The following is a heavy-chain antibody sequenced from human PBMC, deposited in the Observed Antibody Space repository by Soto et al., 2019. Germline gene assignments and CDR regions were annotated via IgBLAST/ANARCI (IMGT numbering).Heavy chain of an antibody. CDR2: IKSKTDGGTT. CDR3: TTAWDSSGYYDWYFDY. CDR1: GFTFSNAW. V-gene: IGHV3-15*01. D-gene: IGHD3-22*01. J-gene: IGHJ4*02. Sequence: PGGSLRLSCAASGFTFSNAWMSWVRQAPGKGLEWVGRIKSKTDGGTTDYAAPVKGRFTISRDDSKNTLYLQMNSLKTEDTAVYYCTTAWDSSGYYDWYFDYWGQGTLVTVSS.